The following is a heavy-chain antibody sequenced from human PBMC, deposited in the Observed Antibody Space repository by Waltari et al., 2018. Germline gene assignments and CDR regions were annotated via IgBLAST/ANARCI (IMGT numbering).Heavy chain of an antibody. V-gene: IGHV1-46*01. CDR3: ARDRDPGDAFEI. J-gene: IGHJ3*02. CDR2: INVRGGTA. Sequence: HVRLEQSGSDVTKPGASETVSCKAPGYTHTKHYIHWVRKAPGQGIEWTGVINVRGGTAMDAQNFQDRVTLTRDKSTSTVYMEVRSLTSYDAAIYFCARDRDPGDAFEIWGHGTMVTVSS. CDR1: GYTHTKHY.